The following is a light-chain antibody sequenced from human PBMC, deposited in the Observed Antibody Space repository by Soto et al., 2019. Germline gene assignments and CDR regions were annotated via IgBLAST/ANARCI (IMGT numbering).Light chain of an antibody. CDR3: QQSHNWPRT. V-gene: IGKV3-11*01. Sequence: EFVLTQSPATLSLSPGHRATLSCRASQSVSSYLAWYQQRPGQAPRLLISEASNRAAGIPARFSGSGSGTDFTLTISSLEPEDFAVYYCQQSHNWPRTFGQGTKVDIK. J-gene: IGKJ1*01. CDR1: QSVSSY. CDR2: EAS.